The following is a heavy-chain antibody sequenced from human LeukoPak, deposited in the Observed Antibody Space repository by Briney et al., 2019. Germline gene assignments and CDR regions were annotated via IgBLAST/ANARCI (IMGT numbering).Heavy chain of an antibody. V-gene: IGHV4-61*02. CDR3: ARGTRRDWYFDL. D-gene: IGHD1-1*01. CDR1: GGSISSGTYY. CDR2: IYSSGST. J-gene: IGHJ2*01. Sequence: SETLSLTCTVSGGSISSGTYYWTWIRQPAGKGLEWIGRIYSSGSTSYNPSLDSRVRISIDTSKNQFSLKLSSVTAADTAVYYCARGTRRDWYFDLWGRGTLVTVSS.